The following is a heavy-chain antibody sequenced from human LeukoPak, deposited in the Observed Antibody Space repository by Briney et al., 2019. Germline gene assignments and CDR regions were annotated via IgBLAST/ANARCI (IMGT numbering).Heavy chain of an antibody. V-gene: IGHV1-2*02. CDR2: INPNSGGT. J-gene: IGHJ6*02. CDR3: AREQFLRGYCSGGSCYSDYYGMDV. D-gene: IGHD2-15*01. Sequence: GASVKVSCKASGYTFTGYYMHWVRQAPEQGLEWMGWINPNSGGTNYAQKFQGRVTMTRDTSISTAYMELSRLRSDDTAVYYCAREQFLRGYCSGGSCYSDYYGMDVWGQGTTVTVSS. CDR1: GYTFTGYY.